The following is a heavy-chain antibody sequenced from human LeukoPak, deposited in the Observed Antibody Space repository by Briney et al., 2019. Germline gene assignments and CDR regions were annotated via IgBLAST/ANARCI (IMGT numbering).Heavy chain of an antibody. CDR1: GFTVSNNY. J-gene: IGHJ6*02. D-gene: IGHD1-26*01. CDR3: ARDPYSGSYPYYYGMDV. V-gene: IGHV3-66*01. CDR2: IYSGGTT. Sequence: GGSPRLSCAASGFTVSNNYMSWVRQAPGKGLEWVSVIYSGGTTYYADSVKGRFTISRDNSKNTLYLQMNSLRAEDTAVYYCARDPYSGSYPYYYGMDVWGQGTTVTVSS.